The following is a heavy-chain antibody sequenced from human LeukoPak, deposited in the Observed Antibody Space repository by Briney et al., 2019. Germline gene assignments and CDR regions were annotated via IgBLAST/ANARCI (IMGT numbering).Heavy chain of an antibody. CDR1: GGSFSGYY. D-gene: IGHD1-26*01. CDR2: INHSGST. CDR3: ARATSGTAFDI. V-gene: IGHV4-34*01. J-gene: IGHJ3*02. Sequence: PSETLSLTCAVYGGSFSGYYWSWIRQPPGKGLEWIGEINHSGSTNYNPSLKSRVTISVDTSKNQFSLKLSSVTAADTAVYYCARATSGTAFDIWGQGTMVTVSS.